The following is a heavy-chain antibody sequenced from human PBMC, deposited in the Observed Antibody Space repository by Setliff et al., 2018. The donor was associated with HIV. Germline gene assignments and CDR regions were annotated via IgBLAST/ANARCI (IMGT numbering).Heavy chain of an antibody. V-gene: IGHV4-4*07. CDR2: VSSRGDT. CDR3: ARAAAGNTGPFDL. CDR1: DSGTYY. J-gene: IGHJ4*02. D-gene: IGHD4-17*01. Sequence: ETLSLTCTVSDSGTYYWSWIRQPAGKGLEWIGRVSSRGDTNYNPSLKIRVTMSVDTSKNQFSLKLTSVTASDTAVYYCARAAAGNTGPFDLWGQGSPGTV.